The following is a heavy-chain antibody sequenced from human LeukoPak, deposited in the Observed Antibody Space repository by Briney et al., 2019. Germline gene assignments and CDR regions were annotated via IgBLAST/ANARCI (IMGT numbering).Heavy chain of an antibody. CDR2: IYYSGST. CDR3: ARVRGYSGFGAFDI. V-gene: IGHV4-59*01. D-gene: IGHD5-12*01. CDR1: GGSISSYY. Sequence: SETLSFTCTVSGGSISSYYWSWIRQPPGKGLEWIGYIYYSGSTNYNPSLKSRVTISVDTSKNQFSLKLSSVTAADTAVYYCARVRGYSGFGAFDIWGQGTMVTVSS. J-gene: IGHJ3*02.